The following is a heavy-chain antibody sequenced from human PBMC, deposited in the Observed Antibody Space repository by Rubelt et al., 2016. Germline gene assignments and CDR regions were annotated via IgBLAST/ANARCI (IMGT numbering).Heavy chain of an antibody. Sequence: EVQLVESGGGLVQPGGSLRLSCAASGFTFSSYWMHWVRQAPGKGLVWVSRINSDGSSTSYADSVKGRFTISRDNAKNTLYLQMNSLRAEDTAVYYCARGVMVWSGQGWFDPWGQGTLVTVSS. CDR3: ARGVMVWSGQGWFDP. V-gene: IGHV3-74*01. CDR2: INSDGSST. CDR1: GFTFSSYW. D-gene: IGHD3-3*01. J-gene: IGHJ5*02.